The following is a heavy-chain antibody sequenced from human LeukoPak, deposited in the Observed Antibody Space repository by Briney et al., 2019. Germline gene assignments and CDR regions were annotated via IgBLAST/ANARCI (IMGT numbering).Heavy chain of an antibody. D-gene: IGHD2-15*01. CDR3: ARGWYCSGGSCSSFDY. Sequence: SETLPLTCTVSGGSISSSSYYWGWIRQPPGKGLEWIGSIYYSGSTYYNPSLKSRVTISVDTSKNQFSLKLSSVTAADTAVYYCARGWYCSGGSCSSFDYWGQGTLVTVSS. CDR2: IYYSGST. V-gene: IGHV4-39*01. CDR1: GGSISSSSYY. J-gene: IGHJ4*02.